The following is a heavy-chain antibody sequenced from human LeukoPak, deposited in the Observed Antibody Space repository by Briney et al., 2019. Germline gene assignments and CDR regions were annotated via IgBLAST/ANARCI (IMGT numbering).Heavy chain of an antibody. CDR1: GGSISSYY. D-gene: IGHD5-12*01. Sequence: SETLSLTCTVSGGSISSYYWSWIRQPAGKGLEWIGRIYTSRSTNYNPSLKSRVTMSVDTSKNQFSLKLSSVTAADTAVYYCASERGYSGYGKSSYYYYGMDVWGQGTTVTVSS. V-gene: IGHV4-4*07. J-gene: IGHJ6*02. CDR2: IYTSRST. CDR3: ASERGYSGYGKSSYYYYGMDV.